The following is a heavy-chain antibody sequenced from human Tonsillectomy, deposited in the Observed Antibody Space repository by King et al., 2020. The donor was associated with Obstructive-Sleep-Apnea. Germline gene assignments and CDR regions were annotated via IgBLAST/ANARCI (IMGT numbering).Heavy chain of an antibody. CDR2: IYWDDDK. CDR3: AHRGKQQLEYYFDY. J-gene: IGHJ4*02. V-gene: IGHV2-5*02. Sequence: TLKESGPTLVKPTQTLTLTCTFSGFSLSTSGVGVGCIRQPPGKALEWLALIYWDDDKRYSPSLKRRLTITKDTPKNQVVLTKTKMDPVDTATYYCAHRGKQQLEYYFDYWGQGTLVTVSS. D-gene: IGHD6-13*01. CDR1: GFSLSTSGVG.